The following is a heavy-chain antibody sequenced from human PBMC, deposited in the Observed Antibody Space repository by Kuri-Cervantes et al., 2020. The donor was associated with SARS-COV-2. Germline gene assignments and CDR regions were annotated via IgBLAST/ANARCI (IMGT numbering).Heavy chain of an antibody. CDR2: ISYTGNT. Sequence: GSLRLSCALSGYSIKNGYYWGWIRQPPGKGLEWIGSISYTGNTYYNPSLKSRVIISSDTSKNQFSLNLNSVAAADTAVYYCARLAGCSGGTCYWGGFDSWGQGTLVTVSS. D-gene: IGHD2-15*01. V-gene: IGHV4-38-2*01. J-gene: IGHJ5*01. CDR1: GYSIKNGYY. CDR3: ARLAGCSGGTCYWGGFDS.